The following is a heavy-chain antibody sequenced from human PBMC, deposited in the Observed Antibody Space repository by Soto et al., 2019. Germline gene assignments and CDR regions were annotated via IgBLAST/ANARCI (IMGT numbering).Heavy chain of an antibody. Sequence: SAKVSCKASCYTFTTYGISWVRQAPGQGLEWMGWISAYNGNTNYAQNLQGRVTMTTDTSTSTAYMELRSLRSDDTAVYYCARFYASGSYPYDYWGQGTLVTVSS. J-gene: IGHJ4*02. CDR1: CYTFTTYG. CDR2: ISAYNGNT. V-gene: IGHV1-18*01. CDR3: ARFYASGSYPYDY. D-gene: IGHD3-10*01.